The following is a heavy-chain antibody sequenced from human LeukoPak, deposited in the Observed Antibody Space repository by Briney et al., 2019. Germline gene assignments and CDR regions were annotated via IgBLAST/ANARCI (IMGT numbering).Heavy chain of an antibody. CDR1: GGSFSGYY. J-gene: IGHJ5*02. V-gene: IGHV4-34*01. CDR3: ARDRRYCSSTSCYTDWLDP. D-gene: IGHD2-2*02. Sequence: SETLSLTCAVYGGSFSGYYWSWIRQPPGKGLEGIGEINHSGSTNDNPSLKSRVTISVDASKNQFSLKLSSVTAADTAVYYCARDRRYCSSTSCYTDWLDPWGQGTLVTVSS. CDR2: INHSGST.